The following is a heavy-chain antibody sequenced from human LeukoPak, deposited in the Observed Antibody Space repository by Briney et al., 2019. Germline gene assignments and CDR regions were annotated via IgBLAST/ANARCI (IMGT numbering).Heavy chain of an antibody. D-gene: IGHD6-19*01. V-gene: IGHV1-18*01. CDR2: ISAYNGNT. CDR1: GYTFTSYG. Sequence: ASVKVSCKASGYTFTSYGISWVRQAPGQGLEWMGWISAYNGNTNYVQKLQGRVTMTTDTSTSTAYMELRSLRSDDTAVYYCARVEQWPYTSSNWFDPWGQGTLVTVSS. J-gene: IGHJ5*02. CDR3: ARVEQWPYTSSNWFDP.